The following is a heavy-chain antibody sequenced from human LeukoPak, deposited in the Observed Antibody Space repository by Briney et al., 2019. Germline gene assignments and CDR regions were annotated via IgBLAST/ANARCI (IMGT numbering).Heavy chain of an antibody. CDR1: GGSISSSTYY. J-gene: IGHJ5*02. CDR2: IYYSGST. Sequence: SETLSLTCTVSGGSISSSTYYLGWIRQPPGTRLEWIGSIYYSGSTYYNPSLKSRVTISIDTSKNQFSLKLSSVTAADTAVYYCAGQIYATMVRGVLNWFDPCGQGTLVTVSS. D-gene: IGHD3-10*01. V-gene: IGHV4-39*01. CDR3: AGQIYATMVRGVLNWFDP.